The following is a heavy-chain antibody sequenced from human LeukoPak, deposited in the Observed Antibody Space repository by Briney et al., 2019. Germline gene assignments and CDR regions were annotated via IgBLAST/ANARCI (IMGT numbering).Heavy chain of an antibody. CDR2: IYTSGST. V-gene: IGHV4-4*07. J-gene: IGHJ3*02. Sequence: PSETLSLTCTVSGGSISSYYWSWIRQPAGKGLEWIGRIYTSGSTNYNPSLKSRVTMSVDTSKNQFSLKLSSVTAADTAVYHCARGLEQQLVLGAFDIWGQGTMVTVSS. CDR3: ARGLEQQLVLGAFDI. CDR1: GGSISSYY. D-gene: IGHD6-13*01.